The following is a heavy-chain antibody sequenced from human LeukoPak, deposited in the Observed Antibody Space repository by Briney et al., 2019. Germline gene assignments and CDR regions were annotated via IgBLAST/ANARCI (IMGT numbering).Heavy chain of an antibody. CDR1: GGSISSYY. CDR3: ARLPGRRITIFGVVHDY. D-gene: IGHD3-3*01. V-gene: IGHV4-4*07. J-gene: IGHJ4*02. CDR2: IYTSGST. Sequence: SETLSLTCTVSGGSISSYYWSWIRQPAGKGLEWIGRIYTSGSTNYNPSLKSRVTMSVDTSKNQFSLKLSSVTAADTAVYYCARLPGRRITIFGVVHDYWGQETLVTVSS.